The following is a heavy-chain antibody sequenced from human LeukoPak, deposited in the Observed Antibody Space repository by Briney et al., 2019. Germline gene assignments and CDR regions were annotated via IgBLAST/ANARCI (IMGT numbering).Heavy chain of an antibody. CDR1: GFTFSTYT. D-gene: IGHD3-10*01. J-gene: IGHJ6*03. V-gene: IGHV3-21*01. Sequence: PGGSLRLSCAASGFTFSTYTMNWVRQAPGKGLEWVSSISSSSSYIYYADSVRGRFTISRDNAKNSLYLQMNSLRAEDTAVYYCARDQYGSGDGYYMDVWGKGTTVTMSS. CDR3: ARDQYGSGDGYYMDV. CDR2: ISSSSSYI.